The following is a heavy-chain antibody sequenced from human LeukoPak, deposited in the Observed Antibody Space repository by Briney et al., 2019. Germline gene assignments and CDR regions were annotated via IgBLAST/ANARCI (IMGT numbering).Heavy chain of an antibody. J-gene: IGHJ6*03. D-gene: IGHD3-9*01. Sequence: PSETLSLTCTVSGGSISSSSYYWGWIRQPPGRGLEWIGGIYFSGNTYYNPSLKSRVTISIDTSNNEFSLRLTSVTAADTAVYYCARGRHDWGGPWDYYYYMDVWGKGTTVTVSS. CDR3: ARGRHDWGGPWDYYYYMDV. CDR2: IYFSGNT. CDR1: GGSISSSSYY. V-gene: IGHV4-39*07.